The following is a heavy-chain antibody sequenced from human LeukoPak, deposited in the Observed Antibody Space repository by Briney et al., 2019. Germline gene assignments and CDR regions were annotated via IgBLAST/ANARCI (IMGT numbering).Heavy chain of an antibody. D-gene: IGHD1-26*01. CDR2: ISSSSSYI. V-gene: IGHV3-21*01. CDR3: ARVPGRRADAFDI. CDR1: GFTFSSYS. Sequence: PGGSLRLSCAASGFTFSSYSMNWVRQAPGKGLEWVSSISSSSSYIYYADSVKDRFTISRGNAKNSLYLQMNSLRAEDTAVYYCARVPGRRADAFDIWGQGTMVTVSS. J-gene: IGHJ3*02.